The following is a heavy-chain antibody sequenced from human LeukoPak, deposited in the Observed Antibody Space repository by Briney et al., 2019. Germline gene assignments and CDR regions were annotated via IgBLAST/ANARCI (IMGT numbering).Heavy chain of an antibody. D-gene: IGHD2-2*01. CDR1: GYTFTRYY. V-gene: IGHV1-46*01. Sequence: ASVKVSCKASGYTFTRYYTHWVRQAPGQGLEWMGIINPSGGSTSYAQKFQGRVTMTRDTSTSTVYMELSSLRSEDTAVYYCARDASRGYQLLLGWFDPWGQGTLVTVSS. J-gene: IGHJ5*02. CDR3: ARDASRGYQLLLGWFDP. CDR2: INPSGGST.